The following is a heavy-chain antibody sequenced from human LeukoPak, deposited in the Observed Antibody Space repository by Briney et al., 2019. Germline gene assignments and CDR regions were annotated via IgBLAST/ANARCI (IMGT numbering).Heavy chain of an antibody. Sequence: GESLKISCKGSGYSFTTYSIGWVRQIPGKGLEWMGIIYAGHSDTAYSPSFQGQVTISADKSISTAYLQWSSLKASDTAMYYCARHSSGSYHLNWFDPWGQGTLVTVSS. V-gene: IGHV5-51*01. CDR2: IYAGHSDT. CDR1: GYSFTTYS. D-gene: IGHD1-26*01. J-gene: IGHJ5*02. CDR3: ARHSSGSYHLNWFDP.